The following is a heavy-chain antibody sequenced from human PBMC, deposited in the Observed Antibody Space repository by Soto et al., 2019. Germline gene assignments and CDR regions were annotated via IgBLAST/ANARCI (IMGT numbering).Heavy chain of an antibody. D-gene: IGHD5-18*01. CDR3: ARRNGNTAMITLLDYDYHYGMAA. V-gene: IGHV5-10-1*01. Sequence: ESLKISCKGSGYSFTNYWISWVRQMPGKGLEWMGRIDPSDSNSNYSPSFQGHVTISADKSISTAYLQWSSLKASDTAMYFCARRNGNTAMITLLDYDYHYGMAACGQGTTGTVSS. J-gene: IGHJ6*01. CDR1: GYSFTNYW. CDR2: IDPSDSNS.